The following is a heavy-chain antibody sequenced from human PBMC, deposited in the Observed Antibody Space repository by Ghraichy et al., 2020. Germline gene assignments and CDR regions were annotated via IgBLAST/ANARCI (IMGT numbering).Heavy chain of an antibody. V-gene: IGHV3-48*01. CDR3: MTDTAMVPGDAFDI. CDR2: ISSSSSTI. D-gene: IGHD5-18*01. Sequence: GRSLRLSCAASGFTFSSYSMNWVRQAPGKGLEWVSYISSSSSTIYYADSVKGRFTISRDNAKNSLYLQMNSLRAEDTAVYYCMTDTAMVPGDAFDIWGQGTMVTVSS. CDR1: GFTFSSYS. J-gene: IGHJ3*02.